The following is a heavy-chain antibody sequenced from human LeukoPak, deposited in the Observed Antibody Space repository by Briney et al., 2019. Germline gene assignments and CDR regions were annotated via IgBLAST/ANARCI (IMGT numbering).Heavy chain of an antibody. Sequence: SETLSLTCTVSGGSISSYYWSWIRQPPGKGLEWIGYIYYSGSTNYNPSLKSRVTISVDTSKNQFSLKLSSVTAADTAVYYCARDNYDILTGYSGLSWFDPWGQGTLVTVSS. J-gene: IGHJ5*02. V-gene: IGHV4-59*12. CDR3: ARDNYDILTGYSGLSWFDP. CDR1: GGSISSYY. D-gene: IGHD3-9*01. CDR2: IYYSGST.